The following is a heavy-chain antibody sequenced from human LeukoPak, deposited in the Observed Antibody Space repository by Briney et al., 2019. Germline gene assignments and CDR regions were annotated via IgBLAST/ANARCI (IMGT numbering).Heavy chain of an antibody. V-gene: IGHV3-7*03. Sequence: GGSLRLSCAASGFSFGRHWMYWVRQAPGKGLEWVANIRQDGSEKNYVDSVKGRFTISRDNAKNSLFLQMDSLRAEDTAVYYCAGGAGWLIDYWGQGTLVTVSS. J-gene: IGHJ4*02. D-gene: IGHD3-16*01. CDR2: IRQDGSEK. CDR1: GFSFGRHW. CDR3: AGGAGWLIDY.